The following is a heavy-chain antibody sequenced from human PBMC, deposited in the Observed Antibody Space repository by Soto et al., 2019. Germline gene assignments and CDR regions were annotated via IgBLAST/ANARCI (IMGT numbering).Heavy chain of an antibody. CDR1: GYTFTSYA. Sequence: QVQLVQSGAEVKKPGASVKVSCKASGYTFTSYAMHWVRQAPGQRLEWMGWINAGNGNTKYSQKFQGRVTITRDTSARTAYLELSSLRSEDTAVYYCARTGSSSWWGPYYYYGMDVWGQGTTVTVSS. J-gene: IGHJ6*02. CDR2: INAGNGNT. V-gene: IGHV1-3*01. CDR3: ARTGSSSWWGPYYYYGMDV. D-gene: IGHD6-13*01.